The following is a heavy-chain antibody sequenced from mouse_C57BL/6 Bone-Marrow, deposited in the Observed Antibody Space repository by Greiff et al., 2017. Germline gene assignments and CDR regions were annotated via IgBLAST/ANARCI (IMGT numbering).Heavy chain of an antibody. CDR2: ISSGGSYT. Sequence: EVMLVESGGDLVKPGGSLKLSCAASGFTFSSYGMSWVRQTPDKRLEWVATISSGGSYTYYPDSVKGRFTISRDNAKNTLYLQMSSLKSEDTAMYYCARHRFAMDYWGQGTSVTVS. CDR3: ARHRFAMDY. V-gene: IGHV5-6*01. CDR1: GFTFSSYG. J-gene: IGHJ4*01.